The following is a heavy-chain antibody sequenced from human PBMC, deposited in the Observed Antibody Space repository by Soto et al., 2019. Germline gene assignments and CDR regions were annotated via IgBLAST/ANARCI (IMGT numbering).Heavy chain of an antibody. CDR3: AKSDVEYQLLTYYFDY. Sequence: GGSLRLSCAASGFTFSSYAMSWVRQAPGKGLEWVSAISGSGGSTYYADSVKGRFTISRDNSKNTLYLQMNSLRAEDTAVYYCAKSDVEYQLLTYYFDYWGQGPLVTVYS. D-gene: IGHD2-2*01. CDR1: GFTFSSYA. V-gene: IGHV3-23*01. CDR2: ISGSGGST. J-gene: IGHJ4*02.